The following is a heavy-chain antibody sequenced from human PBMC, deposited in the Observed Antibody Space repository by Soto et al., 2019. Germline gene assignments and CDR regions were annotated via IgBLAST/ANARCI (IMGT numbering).Heavy chain of an antibody. CDR2: IIPIFGTA. J-gene: IGHJ5*02. D-gene: IGHD2-2*01. CDR3: ARALYCSSTSCYNWFDP. Sequence: SVKVSCKASGGTFSSYAISWVRQAPGQGLEWMGGIIPIFGTANYAQKFQGRVTITADESTSTAYMELSSLRSEDTAVYYCARALYCSSTSCYNWFDPWGQGTLVTVSS. V-gene: IGHV1-69*13. CDR1: GGTFSSYA.